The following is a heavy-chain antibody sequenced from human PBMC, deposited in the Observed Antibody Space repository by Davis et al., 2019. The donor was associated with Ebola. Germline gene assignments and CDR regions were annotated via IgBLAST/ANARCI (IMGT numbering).Heavy chain of an antibody. Sequence: AASVKVSCKASGYTFTNYGITWVRQAPGQGLEWMGWISVYNGNTKYAQKLQGRVTMTTDTSTSTAYMELRSLRSDDTAVYYCARAQFPTTSDPWGQGTLVTVSS. CDR1: GYTFTNYG. V-gene: IGHV1-18*04. CDR2: ISVYNGNT. D-gene: IGHD1-1*01. J-gene: IGHJ5*02. CDR3: ARAQFPTTSDP.